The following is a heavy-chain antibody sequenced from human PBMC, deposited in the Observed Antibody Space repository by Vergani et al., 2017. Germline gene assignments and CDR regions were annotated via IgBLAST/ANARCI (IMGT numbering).Heavy chain of an antibody. CDR3: ARDVSSGWYSPRLNYYYMDV. D-gene: IGHD6-19*01. CDR1: GFTFTSSA. V-gene: IGHV1-69*06. CDR2: IIPIFGTA. J-gene: IGHJ6*03. Sequence: QLVQSGPEVKKPGTSVKVSCKASGFTFTSSAVQWVRQAPGQGLEWMGGIIPIFGTANYAQKFQGRVTITADKSTSTAYMELSSLRSEDTAVYYCARDVSSGWYSPRLNYYYMDVWGKGTTVTVSS.